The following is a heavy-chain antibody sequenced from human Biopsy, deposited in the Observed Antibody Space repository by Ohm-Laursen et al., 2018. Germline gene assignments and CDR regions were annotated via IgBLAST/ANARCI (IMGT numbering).Heavy chain of an antibody. V-gene: IGHV4-59*12. CDR2: IYFTGRT. Sequence: SETLSLTCTVSGGPIESYYWSWIRHPPGKAREGIGYIYFTGRTSYNPSLKSRVTMSVNTSKKQFSLRLSSVTAADTAVYYCASAGYNPDWNFDLWGRGTRVTVSS. CDR1: GGPIESYY. J-gene: IGHJ2*01. CDR3: ASAGYNPDWNFDL. D-gene: IGHD5-24*01.